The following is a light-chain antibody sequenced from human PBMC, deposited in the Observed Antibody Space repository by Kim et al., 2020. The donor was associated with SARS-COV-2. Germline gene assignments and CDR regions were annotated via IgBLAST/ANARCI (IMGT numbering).Light chain of an antibody. CDR1: ELGDKF. Sequence: SYELTQPPSVSVSPGQTASITCSGDELGDKFACWYQQKAGQSPVLVIFHDTKRPSGIPERFSGSNSGNTATLTISGTQAMDEADYSCQTWDSSTVVFGGG. V-gene: IGLV3-1*01. J-gene: IGLJ2*01. CDR2: HDT. CDR3: QTWDSSTVV.